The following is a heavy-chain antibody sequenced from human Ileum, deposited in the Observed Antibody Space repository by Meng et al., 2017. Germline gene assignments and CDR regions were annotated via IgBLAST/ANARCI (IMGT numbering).Heavy chain of an antibody. V-gene: IGHV1-69*02. CDR1: GGTFCSYT. D-gene: IGHD3-3*01. Sequence: QVQLVQPGAEVKKLGPSVKVSCKVSGGTFCSYTISWLRQAPGQGLEWMGRIIPILGIANYAQKFQGRVTITADKSTSTAYMELSSLRSEDTAVYYCARSSLGWPFLPFDYWGQGTLVTVSS. CDR3: ARSSLGWPFLPFDY. CDR2: IIPILGIA. J-gene: IGHJ4*02.